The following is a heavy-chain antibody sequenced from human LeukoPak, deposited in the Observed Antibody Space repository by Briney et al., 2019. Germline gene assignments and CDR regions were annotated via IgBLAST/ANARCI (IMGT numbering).Heavy chain of an antibody. CDR2: IYPGDSDT. V-gene: IGHV5-51*01. Sequence: GESLKISCKGSGYSFISYWIGWVRQMPGKGLEWMGIIYPGDSDTGYSPSFQGQVTISADKSISTAYLQWSSLKASDTAMYYCARGESHYYDSSGYYYDYWGQGTLVTVSS. CDR3: ARGESHYYDSSGYYYDY. CDR1: GYSFISYW. D-gene: IGHD3-22*01. J-gene: IGHJ4*02.